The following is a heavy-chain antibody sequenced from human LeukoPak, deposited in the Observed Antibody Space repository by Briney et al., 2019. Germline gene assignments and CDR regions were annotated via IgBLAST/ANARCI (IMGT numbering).Heavy chain of an antibody. CDR3: AKAAAAPGFDF. Sequence: GGSLRLSCVASGYPFSSYSMNWVRQAPGKGLEWVATVSGSGDRMYHADSVKGRFTISRDNSKNTIYLQMNSLRAEDTALYYCAKAAAAPGFDFWGQGTLVTVSS. CDR2: VSGSGDRM. V-gene: IGHV3-23*01. CDR1: GYPFSSYS. J-gene: IGHJ4*02. D-gene: IGHD6-13*01.